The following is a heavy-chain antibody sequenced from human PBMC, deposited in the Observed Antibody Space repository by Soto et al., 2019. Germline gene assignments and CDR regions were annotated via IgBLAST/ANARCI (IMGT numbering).Heavy chain of an antibody. J-gene: IGHJ4*02. CDR2: ISAYNVNT. Sequence: QVQLVQAGAEVKKPGASVKVSCKASGYTFTSYGISLVRQAPVQGREWMGWISAYNVNTNYAQKLQGRVTMTTDTSTSTAYMELRSLGSDDTAVYSSARAPAVGLVAYWGQGTLVTVSS. CDR1: GYTFTSYG. D-gene: IGHD6-19*01. CDR3: ARAPAVGLVAY. V-gene: IGHV1-18*01.